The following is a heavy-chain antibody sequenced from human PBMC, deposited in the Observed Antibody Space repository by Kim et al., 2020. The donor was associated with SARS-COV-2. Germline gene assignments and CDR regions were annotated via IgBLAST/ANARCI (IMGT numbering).Heavy chain of an antibody. D-gene: IGHD5-18*01. V-gene: IGHV3-30-3*01. J-gene: IGHJ4*02. CDR1: RFTFSSYA. Sequence: GGSLRLSCAASRFTFSSYAMHWVRQATGKGLEWVAVISYDGSNKYYAYAVKGRFTISRDNSKNTLYLQMNSLRAEDTAVYYCARGGGYSYVSYCDYGGKG. CDR3: ARGGGYSYVSYCDY. CDR2: ISYDGSNK.